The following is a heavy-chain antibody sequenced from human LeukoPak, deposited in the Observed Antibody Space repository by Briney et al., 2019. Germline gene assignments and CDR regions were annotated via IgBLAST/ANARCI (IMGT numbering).Heavy chain of an antibody. V-gene: IGHV3-23*01. J-gene: IGHJ3*02. CDR1: GFTFSSYG. CDR3: AKRTGLDAFDT. CDR2: ISPTAGTA. Sequence: PGGSLRLSCAASGFTFSSYGMSWVRQAPGKGLEWVSHISPTAGTAYYANSVKGRFTISRENSKSTLYLQMNGLRAEDTAVYYCAKRTGLDAFDTWGQGTMVIVSS.